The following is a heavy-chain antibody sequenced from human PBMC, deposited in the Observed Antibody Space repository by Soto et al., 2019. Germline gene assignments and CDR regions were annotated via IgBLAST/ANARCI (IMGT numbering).Heavy chain of an antibody. CDR1: GYTVSNYA. CDR3: ARNAVGTYHFDY. CDR2: INAGNGRT. V-gene: IGHV1-3*01. Sequence: QVQLVQSGAEVKKPGASVKVSCKASGYTVSNYAMHWVRQAPGQRLEWMGWINAGNGRTKYSQKFQGRVTITRDTSASTAYMELSSLRSEDTAVYYCARNAVGTYHFDYWGQGTLVTVSS. J-gene: IGHJ4*02. D-gene: IGHD1-1*01.